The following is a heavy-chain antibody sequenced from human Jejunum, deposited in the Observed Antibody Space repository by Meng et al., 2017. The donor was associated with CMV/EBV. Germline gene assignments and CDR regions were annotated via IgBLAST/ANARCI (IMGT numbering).Heavy chain of an antibody. CDR2: IYSGGSTT. V-gene: IGHV3-23*03. CDR1: FTFSTYA. D-gene: IGHD3-22*01. J-gene: IGHJ4*02. Sequence: FTFSTYAMTWVRQAPGKGLEWVSLIYSGGSTTYYADSVKGRFPISRDDSKNTLYLQMNSLRAEDTAIYYCAKDLFYDGSGYYLGNWGQGALVTVSS. CDR3: AKDLFYDGSGYYLGN.